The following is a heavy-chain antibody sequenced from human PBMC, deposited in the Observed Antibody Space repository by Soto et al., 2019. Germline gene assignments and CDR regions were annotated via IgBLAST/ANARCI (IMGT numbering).Heavy chain of an antibody. D-gene: IGHD4-17*01. J-gene: IGHJ4*02. V-gene: IGHV3-21*01. Sequence: EVQLVESGGGLVKPGGSLRLSCAASGFIFSSYSMNWVRQAPGKGLEWVSSISSSSSYIYYADSVKGRFTIYRDNAKNSLYLQMNSLRAEDTAVYYCAREDYGDYGCDYWGQGPLVTVSS. CDR1: GFIFSSYS. CDR2: ISSSSSYI. CDR3: AREDYGDYGCDY.